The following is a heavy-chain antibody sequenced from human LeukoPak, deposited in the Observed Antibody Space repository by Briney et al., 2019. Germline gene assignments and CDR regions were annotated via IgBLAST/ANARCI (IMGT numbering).Heavy chain of an antibody. J-gene: IGHJ4*02. V-gene: IGHV3-7*01. CDR3: VRDTYGPSDS. CDR1: GFTFNRYW. Sequence: LTGGSLRLSCAGSGFTFNRYWMTWVRQAPGKGLEWVANIKEDGSQIYYVDSVKGRFTISRDNAKNSLYLQMNSLRVEDTAVYFCVRDTYGPSDSWGQGTLVTVSS. CDR2: IKEDGSQI. D-gene: IGHD3-10*01.